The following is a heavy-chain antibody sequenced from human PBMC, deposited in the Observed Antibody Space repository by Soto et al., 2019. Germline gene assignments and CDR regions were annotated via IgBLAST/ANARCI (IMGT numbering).Heavy chain of an antibody. J-gene: IGHJ5*02. D-gene: IGHD1-1*01. CDR1: GFSLSTSGVG. Sequence: QITLKESGPTLVKPTQTLTLTCTFSGFSLSTSGVGVGWTRQPPGKALEWLALIYWDDDKRYSPSLKSRLTITKDTSKNQVVLTMTNMDPVDTATYYCAHRRYSKVSHDFDPWGQGTLVTVSS. CDR2: IYWDDDK. CDR3: AHRRYSKVSHDFDP. V-gene: IGHV2-5*02.